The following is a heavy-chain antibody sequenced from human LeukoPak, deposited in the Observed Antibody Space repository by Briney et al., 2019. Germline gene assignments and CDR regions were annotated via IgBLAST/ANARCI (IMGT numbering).Heavy chain of an antibody. J-gene: IGHJ4*02. D-gene: IGHD1-26*01. CDR2: ITSSSTTI. V-gene: IGHV3-48*02. CDR1: GFTFSSYN. Sequence: GGSLRLSCAASGFTFSSYNMKWVRQAPGKGLEWVSYITSSSTTIYYGDSVKGRFTISRDNAKNQLYLQVNSLRDEDTAVYYCASGRGGPYYFDDWGQGTLVTVSS. CDR3: ASGRGGPYYFDD.